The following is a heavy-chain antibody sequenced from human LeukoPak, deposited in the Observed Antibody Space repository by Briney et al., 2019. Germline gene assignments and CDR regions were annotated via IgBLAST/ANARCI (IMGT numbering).Heavy chain of an antibody. J-gene: IGHJ4*02. CDR1: GFTFSSYA. CDR3: ARGSLLRGPDY. Sequence: GGSLRLSCAASGFTFSSYAMSWVRQAPGKGLEWVLAISGSGGSTYYADSVKGRFTISRDNSKNTFYLQMNSLRPEDTAMYFCARGSLLRGPDYWGQGALVTVSS. CDR2: ISGSGGST. D-gene: IGHD3-10*01. V-gene: IGHV3-23*01.